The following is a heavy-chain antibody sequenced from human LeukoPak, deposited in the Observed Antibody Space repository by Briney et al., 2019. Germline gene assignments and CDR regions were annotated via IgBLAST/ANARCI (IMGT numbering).Heavy chain of an antibody. CDR2: ISYDGSNK. CDR3: AKDLKKGWYFDL. CDR1: GFTLSDHY. V-gene: IGHV3-30*18. J-gene: IGHJ2*01. Sequence: GGSLRLSCAASGFTLSDHYMDWVRQAPGKGLEWVAVISYDGSNKYYADSVKGRFTISRDNSKNTLYLQMNGLRAEDTAVYYCAKDLKKGWYFDLWGRGTLVTVSS.